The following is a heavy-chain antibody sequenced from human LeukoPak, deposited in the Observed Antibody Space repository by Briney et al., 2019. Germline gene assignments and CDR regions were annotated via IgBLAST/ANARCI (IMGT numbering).Heavy chain of an antibody. V-gene: IGHV4-4*02. D-gene: IGHD6-6*01. Sequence: SETLSLTCAVSGGSISSSNWWGWVRQPPGKGLEWIGEIYHSGSTNYNPSLKSRVTISVDRSKNQFSLNLSSVTAADTAVYYCARDVRYSSSYYYYHYMDVWGKGTTVTVSS. CDR1: GGSISSSNW. CDR3: ARDVRYSSSYYYYHYMDV. CDR2: IYHSGST. J-gene: IGHJ6*03.